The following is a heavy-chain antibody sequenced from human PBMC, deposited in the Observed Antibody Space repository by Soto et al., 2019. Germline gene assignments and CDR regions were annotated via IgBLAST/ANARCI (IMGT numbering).Heavy chain of an antibody. Sequence: QVQLVQSGAEVKKPGSSVKVSCKASGGTFSSYAISWVRQAPGQGLEWMGGVIPIFGTANYAQKFQGRVRITADDSTRTAYMELSRLRSEDTAVYYCARGPGGCSGGSCYSCYWGQGTLVTVSS. V-gene: IGHV1-69*01. CDR3: ARGPGGCSGGSCYSCY. CDR2: VIPIFGTA. D-gene: IGHD2-15*01. CDR1: GGTFSSYA. J-gene: IGHJ4*02.